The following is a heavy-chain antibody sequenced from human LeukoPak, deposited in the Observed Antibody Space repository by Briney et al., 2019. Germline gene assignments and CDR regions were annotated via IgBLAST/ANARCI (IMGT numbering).Heavy chain of an antibody. CDR3: ARDEGVTVVRGVILLDY. Sequence: ASVKVSFKTSGYTFTTYGISWVRQAPGQGLEWMGWISAYNGNINYAQRLQDRVTMTTDTSTSTAFMELRSLRSDDTAVYYCARDEGVTVVRGVILLDYWGQGTLVTVSS. D-gene: IGHD3-10*01. V-gene: IGHV1-18*01. J-gene: IGHJ4*02. CDR2: ISAYNGNI. CDR1: GYTFTTYG.